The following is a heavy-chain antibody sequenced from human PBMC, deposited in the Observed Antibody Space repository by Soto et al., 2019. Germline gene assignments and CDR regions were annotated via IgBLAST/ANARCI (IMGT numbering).Heavy chain of an antibody. CDR3: AKEGDTGASTLRYHYDF. D-gene: IGHD5-18*01. V-gene: IGHV3-30*18. CDR1: GVTFSHYG. CDR2: VSYDGSVQ. Sequence: QVHLVESGGGVVLPGRSLRLSCAVSGVTFSHYGMHWVRQAPGKGLEWVAVVSYDGSVQYYADSVKGRFTISRDNPKNTLYLQMNGLRADDTAVYYCAKEGDTGASTLRYHYDFWGQGTLVTVSS. J-gene: IGHJ4*02.